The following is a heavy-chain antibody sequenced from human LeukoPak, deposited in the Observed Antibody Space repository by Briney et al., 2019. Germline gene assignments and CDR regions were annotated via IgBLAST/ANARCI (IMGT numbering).Heavy chain of an antibody. CDR1: GFTLSGYS. CDR3: ARDRQYCSSTSCYQGNWFDP. Sequence: GGPWSFSGEASGFTLSGYSLTWAAQAPGKELKWFSSISTSSSYIYYADSVKGRFTISRDNAKNSLYLQMNSLRAEDTAVYYCARDRQYCSSTSCYQGNWFDPWGQGTLVTVSS. J-gene: IGHJ5*02. CDR2: ISTSSSYI. D-gene: IGHD2-2*01. V-gene: IGHV3-21*01.